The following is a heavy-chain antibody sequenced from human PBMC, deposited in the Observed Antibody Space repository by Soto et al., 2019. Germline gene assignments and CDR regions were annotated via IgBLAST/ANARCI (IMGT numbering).Heavy chain of an antibody. CDR1: GGTFNTHT. V-gene: IGHV1-69*02. CDR3: ATSYGSGSSHFDS. CDR2: IIPMLGMS. J-gene: IGHJ4*02. D-gene: IGHD3-10*01. Sequence: QVHLVQFGAAVREPGSSVKVSCTASGGTFNTHTISWVRQAPGLGLEWMGRIIPMLGMSNSPQKFQGRVSITADKSTSTVYMALTRLTSDDTAVYYCATSYGSGSSHFDSWGQGTLVTVSS.